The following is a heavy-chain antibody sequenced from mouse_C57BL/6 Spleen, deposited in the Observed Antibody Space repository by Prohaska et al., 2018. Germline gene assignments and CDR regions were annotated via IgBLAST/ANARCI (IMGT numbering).Heavy chain of an antibody. CDR3: MRYGNYWYFDV. CDR2: INSDVSAI. D-gene: IGHD2-1*01. J-gene: IGHJ1*03. CDR1: GFTFSGFW. Sequence: EVQLLETGGGLVQPGGSRGLSCEGSGFTFSGFWMSWVRQTPGKNLEWIGDINSDVSAINYAPSIKDRFTIFRDNDKSTLYLQMSNVRSEDTATYFCMRYGNYWYFDVWGTGNTVTVSS. V-gene: IGHV11-2*01.